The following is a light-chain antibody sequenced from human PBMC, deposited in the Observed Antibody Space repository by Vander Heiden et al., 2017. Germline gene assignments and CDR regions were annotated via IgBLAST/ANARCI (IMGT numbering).Light chain of an antibody. CDR2: TAS. CDR3: QQSYNTPLT. V-gene: IGKV1-39*01. CDR1: QSISNY. Sequence: DIQMTQSPSSLSASVGDRVTITCRASQSISNYLNWYQQKPGKAPKLLIYTASSFESGVPSRFSGSGSGTDFSLTISSLQPEDFATFYCQQSYNTPLTFGPGTRVDI. J-gene: IGKJ3*01.